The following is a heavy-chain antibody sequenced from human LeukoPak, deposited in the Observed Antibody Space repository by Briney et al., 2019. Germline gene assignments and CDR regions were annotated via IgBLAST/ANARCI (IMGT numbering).Heavy chain of an antibody. J-gene: IGHJ2*01. D-gene: IGHD3-22*01. CDR1: GFTFSSYA. CDR3: ARVDYYDSSGSDWYFDL. V-gene: IGHV3-33*01. Sequence: GGSLRLSCAASGFTFSSYAMHWVRQAPGKGLEWVSVIWYDGSNKYYADSLKGRFTISRDNSKNTLYLQMNSLRAEDTAVHYCARVDYYDSSGSDWYFDLWGRGTLVTVSS. CDR2: IWYDGSNK.